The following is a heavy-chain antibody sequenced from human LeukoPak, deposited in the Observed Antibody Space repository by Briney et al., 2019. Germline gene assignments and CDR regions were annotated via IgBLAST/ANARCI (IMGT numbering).Heavy chain of an antibody. V-gene: IGHV1-18*01. Sequence: ASVKVSCKASGYTFTSYGISWVRQAPGQGLEWMGWISAYNGNTNYAQKLQGRVTMTTDTSTSTAYMELRSLRSDDTAVYYCARDRPAYCSGGSCYGMDVWGQGTTVTVSS. CDR2: ISAYNGNT. J-gene: IGHJ6*02. D-gene: IGHD2-15*01. CDR1: GYTFTSYG. CDR3: ARDRPAYCSGGSCYGMDV.